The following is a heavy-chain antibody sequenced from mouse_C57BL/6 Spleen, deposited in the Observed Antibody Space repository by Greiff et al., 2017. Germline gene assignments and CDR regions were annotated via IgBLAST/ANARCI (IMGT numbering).Heavy chain of an antibody. J-gene: IGHJ2*01. Sequence: ESGPELVKPGASVKISCKASGYAFSSSWMNWVKQRPGKGLEWIGRIYPGDGDTNYNGKFKGKATLTADKSSSTAYMQLSSLTSEDSAVYFCAKSGAYYGSSYIDYWGQGTTLTVSS. CDR2: IYPGDGDT. CDR1: GYAFSSSW. V-gene: IGHV1-82*01. CDR3: AKSGAYYGSSYIDY. D-gene: IGHD1-1*01.